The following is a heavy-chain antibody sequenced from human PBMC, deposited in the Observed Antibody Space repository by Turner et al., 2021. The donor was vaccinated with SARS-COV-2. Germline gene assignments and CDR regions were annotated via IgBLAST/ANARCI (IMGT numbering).Heavy chain of an antibody. CDR2: SYYSGST. CDR3: ARQSPYYYDSSGYYSGAFDI. J-gene: IGHJ3*02. D-gene: IGHD3-22*01. V-gene: IGHV4-39*01. Sequence: QLQLQESGPGLVKPSETLSLTRTVSGGSITSSSYYWGWIRQPPGKGLEWIGSSYYSGSTYYNPSLKSRVTISVDTSKNQFSLKLSSVTAADTAVYYCARQSPYYYDSSGYYSGAFDIWGQGTMVTVSS. CDR1: GGSITSSSYY.